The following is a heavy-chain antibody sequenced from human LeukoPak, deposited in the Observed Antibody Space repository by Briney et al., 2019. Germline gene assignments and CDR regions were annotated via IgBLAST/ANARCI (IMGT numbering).Heavy chain of an antibody. Sequence: TGGSLRLSCAASGFTFSSYAMSWVRQAPGKGLEWVSAISVSGGGTYYEDSVKGRFTISRVNSKNNLFLQMNSLRAEDTAVYYCAKTRTYYYDSSGYYEGRAFDIWGQGTMVTVSA. V-gene: IGHV3-23*01. CDR2: ISVSGGGT. CDR1: GFTFSSYA. D-gene: IGHD3-22*01. CDR3: AKTRTYYYDSSGYYEGRAFDI. J-gene: IGHJ3*02.